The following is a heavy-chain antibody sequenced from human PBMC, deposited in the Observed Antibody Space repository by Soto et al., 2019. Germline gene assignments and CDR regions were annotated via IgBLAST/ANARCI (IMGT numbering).Heavy chain of an antibody. Sequence: PGGSLTLSCAASGFTFSSYAMSWVRQAPGKGLEWVSAISGSGGSTYYADSVKGRFTISRDNSKNTLYLQMNSLRAEDTAVYYCAKGYSSRQIYFDYWGQGTLVTVSS. J-gene: IGHJ4*02. CDR2: ISGSGGST. CDR3: AKGYSSRQIYFDY. D-gene: IGHD6-13*01. CDR1: GFTFSSYA. V-gene: IGHV3-23*01.